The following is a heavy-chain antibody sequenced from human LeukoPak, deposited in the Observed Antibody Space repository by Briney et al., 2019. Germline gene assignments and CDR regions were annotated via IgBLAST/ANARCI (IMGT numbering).Heavy chain of an antibody. Sequence: PSETLSLTCTVSGGSISSGDYYWSWIRQPPGKGLEWIGYIYHSGNTYYNPSLKSRLTISVDTPRNQFSLKLRSVTAADTAVYYCARGGTRITTVGVVINDFDYWGQGTLVTVSS. CDR2: IYHSGNT. CDR1: GGSISSGDYY. J-gene: IGHJ4*02. V-gene: IGHV4-30-4*08. CDR3: ARGGTRITTVGVVINDFDY. D-gene: IGHD3-3*01.